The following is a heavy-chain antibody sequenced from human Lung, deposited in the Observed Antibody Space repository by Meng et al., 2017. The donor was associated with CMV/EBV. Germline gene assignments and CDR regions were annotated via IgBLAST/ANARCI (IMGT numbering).Heavy chain of an antibody. J-gene: IGHJ6*02. CDR3: ARGQVQCSTINCHDYRFSGMDV. D-gene: IGHD2/OR15-2a*01. Sequence: ASVXVSXKASGYTFSYYDIIWVRQASGQGLEWVGWMNPNRGNTAYAQKFQGRVTMTRDTSTSIAYMELSSLRSGDTAVYYCARGQVQCSTINCHDYRFSGMDVWGQGXTVTVS. V-gene: IGHV1-8*01. CDR1: GYTFSYYD. CDR2: MNPNRGNT.